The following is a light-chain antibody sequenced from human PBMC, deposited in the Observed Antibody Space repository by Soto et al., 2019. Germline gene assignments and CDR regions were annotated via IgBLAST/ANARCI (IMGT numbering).Light chain of an antibody. CDR1: QDISNY. CDR3: QQYANLPLT. J-gene: IGKJ4*01. Sequence: DIQMTQSPSSLSASVGDRVTITCQARQDISNYLNWYQQKPGKAHKLLIYDASNLETAVPSRFSGSGSGTDFTFTISSLQPEDIATYYCQQYANLPLTFGGGTKVEIK. CDR2: DAS. V-gene: IGKV1-33*01.